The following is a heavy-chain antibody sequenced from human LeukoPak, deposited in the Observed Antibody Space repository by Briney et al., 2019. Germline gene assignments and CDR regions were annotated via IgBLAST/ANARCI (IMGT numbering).Heavy chain of an antibody. D-gene: IGHD2-2*02. CDR2: ISSSGSTI. CDR3: ARAPDCSSTSCYTNWFDP. V-gene: IGHV3-11*01. CDR1: GFTFSDYY. Sequence: GGSLRLSCAASGFTFSDYYMSWIRQAPGKGLEWVSYISSSGSTIYYADSVNGRFTISRDNAKNSLYLQMNSLRAEDTAVYYCARAPDCSSTSCYTNWFDPWGQGTLDTVSS. J-gene: IGHJ5*02.